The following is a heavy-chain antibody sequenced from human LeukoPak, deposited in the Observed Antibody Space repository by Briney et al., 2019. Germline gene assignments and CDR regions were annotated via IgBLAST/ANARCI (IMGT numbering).Heavy chain of an antibody. V-gene: IGHV1-3*03. CDR2: INAGNGNT. Sequence: GASVKVSCKASGYTFTSYAIHWVRQAPGQRLEWMGWINAGNGNTKYSQEFQGRVTFTRDTSASTAYMELSSLRFEDTAVYYCGRGARPPHYYYYMDVWGKGTTVTVSS. D-gene: IGHD5-12*01. J-gene: IGHJ6*03. CDR1: GYTFTSYA. CDR3: GRGARPPHYYYYMDV.